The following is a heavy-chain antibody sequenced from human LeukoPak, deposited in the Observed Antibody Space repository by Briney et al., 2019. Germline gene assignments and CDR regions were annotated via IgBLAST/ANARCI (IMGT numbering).Heavy chain of an antibody. CDR3: ARDRWGDCSSTSCYSFDY. J-gene: IGHJ4*02. D-gene: IGHD2-2*02. V-gene: IGHV3-48*01. Sequence: GGSLRLSCAASGFTFSSYSMNWVRQAPGKGLEWVSYISSSSSTIYYADSVKGRFSISRDNAKNSLYLQMNSLRAEDTAVYYCARDRWGDCSSTSCYSFDYWGQGTLVTVSS. CDR1: GFTFSSYS. CDR2: ISSSSSTI.